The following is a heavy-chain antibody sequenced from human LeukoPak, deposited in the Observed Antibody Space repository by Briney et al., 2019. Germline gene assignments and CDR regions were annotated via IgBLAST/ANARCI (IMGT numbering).Heavy chain of an antibody. CDR2: ISSSSSYI. CDR3: ARDWGYYYYYGMDV. J-gene: IGHJ6*02. CDR1: GFTFSSYS. V-gene: IGHV3-21*01. D-gene: IGHD3-16*01. Sequence: GGSLRLSCAASGFTFSSYSMNWVRQAPGKGLEWASSISSSSSYIYYADSVKGRFTISRDNAKNSLYLQMNSLRAEDTAVYYCARDWGYYYYYGMDVRGQGTTVTVSS.